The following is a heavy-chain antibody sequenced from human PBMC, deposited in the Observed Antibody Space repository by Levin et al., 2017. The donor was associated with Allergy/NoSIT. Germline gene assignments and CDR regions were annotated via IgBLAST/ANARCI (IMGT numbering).Heavy chain of an antibody. D-gene: IGHD1-26*01. V-gene: IGHV3-23*01. CDR1: GFSFSSYT. J-gene: IGHJ4*02. CDR3: GKGLYSGTPYRAFDL. CDR2: LRFTGDTT. Sequence: GGSLRLSCAASGFSFSSYTMTWVRQAPGKGLEWVSTLRFTGDTTYYADSVKGRFTVSRDASKDTLFLPMNSLRVEDPAVYYCGKGLYSGTPYRAFDLWGQGTLVTVSS.